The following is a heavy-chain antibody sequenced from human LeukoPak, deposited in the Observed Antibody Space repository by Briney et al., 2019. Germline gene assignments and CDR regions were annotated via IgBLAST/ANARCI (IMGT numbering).Heavy chain of an antibody. Sequence: GGSLRLSCAASGFTFSSYAMSWVRQAPGKGLEWVSLISGSGGSTYYADSVKGRFTISRDNSKNTLYLQMNSLRAEDTAVFYCAKDRDDYVWGSYLGAFDIWGQGIMVTVSS. V-gene: IGHV3-23*01. CDR3: AKDRDDYVWGSYLGAFDI. D-gene: IGHD3-16*01. J-gene: IGHJ3*02. CDR2: ISGSGGST. CDR1: GFTFSSYA.